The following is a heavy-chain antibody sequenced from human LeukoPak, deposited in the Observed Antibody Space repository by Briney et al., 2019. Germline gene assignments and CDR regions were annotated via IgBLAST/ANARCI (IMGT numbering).Heavy chain of an antibody. V-gene: IGHV1-46*01. CDR3: AREYLYYMDV. Sequence: ASVKVSCKASGYTFTSYYMHWVRQAPGQGLEWMGIINPSGGSTSYAQKFQGRITITWNTSISTAYMELSTLRSEDTAVYYCAREYLYYMDVWGKGTTVTVSS. CDR1: GYTFTSYY. D-gene: IGHD2/OR15-2a*01. CDR2: INPSGGST. J-gene: IGHJ6*03.